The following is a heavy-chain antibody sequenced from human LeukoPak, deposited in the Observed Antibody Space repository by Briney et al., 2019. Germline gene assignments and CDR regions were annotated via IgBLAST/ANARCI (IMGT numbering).Heavy chain of an antibody. CDR1: GGSISSTSYY. V-gene: IGHV4-39*01. CDR3: ARGSLERKRGIPAAGKIRDN. D-gene: IGHD6-13*01. Sequence: SETLSLTCTVSGGSISSTSYYWGWTRQPPGKGLEWIGSIYYTGTTYSNPSLKSRVTMSVDTSKNQFSLKLSSVTAADTAVYYCARGSLERKRGIPAAGKIRDNWGQGTLVTVTS. J-gene: IGHJ4*02. CDR2: IYYTGTT.